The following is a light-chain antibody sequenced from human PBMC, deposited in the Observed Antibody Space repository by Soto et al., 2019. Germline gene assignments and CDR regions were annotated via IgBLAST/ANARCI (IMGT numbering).Light chain of an antibody. V-gene: IGKV1-39*01. Sequence: RQITQSRSCLSAVVGDRVTITCRTSQSIRSYLNWYQQKSGKAPKLLISAASNLQSGVPYRFSGSGSGTDFTLTISSLQPEDVATYYCQHSHSTPRITFGQGTRLEIK. CDR1: QSIRSY. CDR2: AAS. CDR3: QHSHSTPRIT. J-gene: IGKJ5*01.